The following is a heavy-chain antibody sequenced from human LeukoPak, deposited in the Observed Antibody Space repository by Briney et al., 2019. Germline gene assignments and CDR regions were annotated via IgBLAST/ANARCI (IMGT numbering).Heavy chain of an antibody. D-gene: IGHD6-13*01. CDR2: INPNSGGT. V-gene: IGHV1-2*02. Sequence: ASVKVSCKASGYTFTGYYMHWVRQAPGQGLEWMGWINPNSGGTNYAQKFQGRVTMTRDTSISTAYMELSRPRSDDTAVYYCASSSWYLDWFDPWGQGTLVTVSS. CDR3: ASSSWYLDWFDP. CDR1: GYTFTGYY. J-gene: IGHJ5*02.